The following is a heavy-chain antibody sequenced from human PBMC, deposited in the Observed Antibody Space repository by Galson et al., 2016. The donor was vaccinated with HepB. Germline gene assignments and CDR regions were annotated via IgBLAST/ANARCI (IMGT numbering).Heavy chain of an antibody. D-gene: IGHD3-9*01. CDR3: ASNLIGPYYFDY. CDR1: SGSISSGGYY. CDR2: TYFSGTT. V-gene: IGHV4-31*03. Sequence: TLSLTCTVSSGSISSGGYYWSWIRQHPGKGLEWIGYTYFSGTTPYNPSLKSRVTISLDTSKNRFSLKLTSVTAADTAVYFCASNLIGPYYFDYWGQGTLVTVSS. J-gene: IGHJ4*02.